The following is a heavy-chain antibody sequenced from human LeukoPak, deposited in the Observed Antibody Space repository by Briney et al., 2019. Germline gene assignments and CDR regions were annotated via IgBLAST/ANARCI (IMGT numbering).Heavy chain of an antibody. D-gene: IGHD5-12*01. V-gene: IGHV4-38-2*02. CDR3: ARGHGGYGD. Sequence: PSETLSLTCTVSGYSISSGYYWTWIRQPPGKGLEWIGEINHSGGTNYNPSLKSRVTISFDTSKNQFSLKLSSVTAADTALYFCARGHGGYGDWGQGTLVTVSS. J-gene: IGHJ4*02. CDR1: GYSISSGYY. CDR2: INHSGGT.